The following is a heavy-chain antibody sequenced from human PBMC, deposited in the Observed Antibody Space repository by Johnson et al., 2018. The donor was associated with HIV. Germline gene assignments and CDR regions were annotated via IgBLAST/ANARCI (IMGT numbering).Heavy chain of an antibody. CDR2: ISGRAGRT. V-gene: IGHV3-23*04. CDR3: ARESPGYAFDI. Sequence: VQLVESGGGVVQPGRSLRLSCAASGFTFSSYAMSWVRQAPGKGLQWVSTISGRAGRTDYADSVKGRFTLSRDNSKNRLYLQMNSLRAGDTAVYYCARESPGYAFDIWGQGTMVTVSS. D-gene: IGHD1-1*01. CDR1: GFTFSSYA. J-gene: IGHJ3*02.